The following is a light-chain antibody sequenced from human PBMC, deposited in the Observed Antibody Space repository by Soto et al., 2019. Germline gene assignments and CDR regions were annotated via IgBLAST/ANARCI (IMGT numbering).Light chain of an antibody. CDR3: LQYGVPLWM. V-gene: IGKV3-20*01. CDR1: QSVTANY. CDR2: AAS. Sequence: EIALTQSPGTLSLSPGERATLSCRASQSVTANYLAWYQQKPGQAPRLLIYAASIGATGIPDRFSGSGSGTDFTLTISRLEPEDFAVYYCLQYGVPLWMFGQGTKVEIK. J-gene: IGKJ1*01.